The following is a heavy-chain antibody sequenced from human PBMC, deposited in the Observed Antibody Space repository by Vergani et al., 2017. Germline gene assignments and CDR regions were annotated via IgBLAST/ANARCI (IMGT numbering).Heavy chain of an antibody. J-gene: IGHJ4*02. D-gene: IGHD5-18*01. V-gene: IGHV3-11*06. CDR2: IIGSSTYT. Sequence: QVQLVESGGGLVQPGGSLRLSCAASGFTFSDYYMRWIRQAPGKGLEWVSYIIGSSTYTNYADSVKGRFTISRDNAKNSLYLQMNSLRAEDTAVYYCARRPRYSYCQFDYWGQGTLVTVSS. CDR3: ARRPRYSYCQFDY. CDR1: GFTFSDYY.